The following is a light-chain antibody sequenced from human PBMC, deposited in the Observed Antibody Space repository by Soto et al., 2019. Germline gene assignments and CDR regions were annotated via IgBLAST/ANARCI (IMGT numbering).Light chain of an antibody. CDR1: HDITSY. J-gene: IGKJ3*01. CDR3: QKCDYLPS. V-gene: IGKV1-33*01. CDR2: NAS. Sequence: DIQMTQSPSSLSASVGDRVTITCQARHDITSYLNWYQHTPGKAPKLLIYNASILEAGVPSRFSGSGSGTDFTFTISSLQPEDVATYYCQKCDYLPSFDRGTTVDFK.